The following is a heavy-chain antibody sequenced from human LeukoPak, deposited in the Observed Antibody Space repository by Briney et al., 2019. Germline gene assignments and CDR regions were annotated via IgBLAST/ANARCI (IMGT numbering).Heavy chain of an antibody. CDR2: ISWNSGSI. J-gene: IGHJ4*02. D-gene: IGHD3-10*01. V-gene: IGHV3-9*01. CDR1: GFTFDDYA. CDR3: AKGGGPYGSGSYYFDY. Sequence: PGRSLRLSCAAPGFTFDDYAMHWVRQAPGKGLEWVSGISWNSGSIGYADSVKGRFTISRDNAKNSLYLQMNSLRAEDTALYYCAKGGGPYGSGSYYFDYWGQGTLVTVSS.